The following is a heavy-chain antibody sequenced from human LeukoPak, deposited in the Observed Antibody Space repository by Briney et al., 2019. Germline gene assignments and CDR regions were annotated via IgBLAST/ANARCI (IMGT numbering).Heavy chain of an antibody. J-gene: IGHJ4*02. CDR2: VSPNSGTT. CDR1: GYTFTSYD. V-gene: IGHV1-8*01. CDR3: ARVGSGMATINDWDS. Sequence: ASVKVSCKASGYTFTSYDINWVRQATGQGLEWMGWVSPNSGTTGYAQKFRDRITMTRDTSINTVYMELSSLRPEDTAVYYCARVGSGMATINDWDSWGQGTLVTVSS. D-gene: IGHD5-24*01.